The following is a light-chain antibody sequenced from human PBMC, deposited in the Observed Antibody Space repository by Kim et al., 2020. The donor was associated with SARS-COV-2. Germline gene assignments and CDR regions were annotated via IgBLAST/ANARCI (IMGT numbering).Light chain of an antibody. CDR3: QQHSYSPQT. J-gene: IGKJ1*01. V-gene: IGKV3-20*01. CDR1: QIVSGSS. CDR2: DAS. Sequence: SKGHTATLSCRASQIVSGSSLAWYLHKPSQAPRLLIHDASSRATDITDRFSGSGSEKDFTLTISRLEPEDFAVYYCQQHSYSPQTFGQGTKVDI.